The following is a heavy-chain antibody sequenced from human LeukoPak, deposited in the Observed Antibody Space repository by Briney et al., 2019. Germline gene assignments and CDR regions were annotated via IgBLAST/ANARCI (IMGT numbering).Heavy chain of an antibody. J-gene: IGHJ4*02. D-gene: IGHD1-26*01. CDR1: GGSFSGYY. Sequence: SETLSLTCAVYGGSFSGYYWSWIRQPPGKGLEWIGEINHSGSTNYNPSLKSRVTISVDTSKDQFSLKLSSVTAADTAVYYCARVVGATSYWGQGTLVTVSS. CDR3: ARVVGATSY. V-gene: IGHV4-34*01. CDR2: INHSGST.